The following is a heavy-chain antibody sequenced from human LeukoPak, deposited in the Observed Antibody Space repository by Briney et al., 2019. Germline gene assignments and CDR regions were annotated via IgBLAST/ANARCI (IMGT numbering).Heavy chain of an antibody. D-gene: IGHD6-13*01. CDR3: TRDASRTHFDS. Sequence: GASVKVSCKASGYTFTGYYMHWVRQAPGQGLEWMGCINPNNGDPHYAQKFQGRVTMTRDTSIGTAYMELSSLRSDDTAFYYCTRDASRTHFDSWGQGTLVTVSS. V-gene: IGHV1-2*02. J-gene: IGHJ4*02. CDR2: INPNNGDP. CDR1: GYTFTGYY.